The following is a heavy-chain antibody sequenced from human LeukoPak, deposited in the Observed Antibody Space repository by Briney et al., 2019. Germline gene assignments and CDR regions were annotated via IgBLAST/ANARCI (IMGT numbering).Heavy chain of an antibody. CDR3: ARSSSPHLLDY. CDR2: IYHSGST. CDR1: GYSISSGYY. V-gene: IGHV4-38-2*02. J-gene: IGHJ4*02. D-gene: IGHD6-13*01. Sequence: SETLSLTCTVSGYSISSGYYWGWIRQPPGKGLEWIGSIYHSGSTYYNPSLKSRVTMSVDTSKNQFSLKLSSVTAADTAVYYCARSSSPHLLDYWGQGTLVTVSS.